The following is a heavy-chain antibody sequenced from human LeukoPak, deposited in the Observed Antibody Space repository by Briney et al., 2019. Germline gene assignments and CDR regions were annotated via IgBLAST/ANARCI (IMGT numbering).Heavy chain of an antibody. V-gene: IGHV1-69*05. Sequence: GASVKVSCKASGGTFSSHAISWVRRAPGRGLEWMGGIIPIFGTANYAQKFQGRVTITTDESTSTAYMVLSSLRSEDTAVYYCARSTGETGYFDYWGQGTLVTVSS. J-gene: IGHJ4*02. CDR1: GGTFSSHA. CDR2: IIPIFGTA. D-gene: IGHD1-26*01. CDR3: ARSTGETGYFDY.